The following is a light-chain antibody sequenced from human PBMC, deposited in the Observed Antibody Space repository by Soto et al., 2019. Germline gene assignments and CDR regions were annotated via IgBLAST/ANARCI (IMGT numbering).Light chain of an antibody. CDR1: QSISRR. CDR3: QQLNSYPIT. V-gene: IGKV1-9*01. Sequence: DIQMTQSPSSLSASVGDRVTITCRASQSISRRLNWFQQKPGKAPKLLIYAASTLQSGVPSRFSGSGSGTEFTLTISSLQPEDFATYYCQQLNSYPITFGQGTRLEIK. CDR2: AAS. J-gene: IGKJ5*01.